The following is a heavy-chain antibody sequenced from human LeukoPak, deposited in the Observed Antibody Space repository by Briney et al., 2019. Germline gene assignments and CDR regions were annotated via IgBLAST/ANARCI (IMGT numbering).Heavy chain of an antibody. D-gene: IGHD3-10*01. CDR3: ARTLLRIDYGSGSYDFDY. CDR1: GGSISSSSYY. Sequence: PSETLSLTCTVSGGSISSSSYYWGWIRQPPGKGLEWIGPIYYTGNTYYSPSLKSRVAISVDTSKNQFSLKLSSVTAADTAVYYCARTLLRIDYGSGSYDFDYWGQGTLVTVSS. J-gene: IGHJ4*02. V-gene: IGHV4-39*07. CDR2: IYYTGNT.